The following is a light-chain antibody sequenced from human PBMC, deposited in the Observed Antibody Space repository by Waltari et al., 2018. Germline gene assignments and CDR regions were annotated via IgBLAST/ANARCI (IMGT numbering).Light chain of an antibody. CDR1: QTVYVY. CDR3: QQRGNWPLLT. Sequence: EIVLTQSPATLSLSPGDTAVLSCRASQTVYVYMAWYQQRPGRAPRLLIYDATRRAAGISVRFTGSGSGTDFTLTIHNLEPEDFAVYYCQQRGNWPLLTFGQGTRVAMK. J-gene: IGKJ5*01. V-gene: IGKV3-11*01. CDR2: DAT.